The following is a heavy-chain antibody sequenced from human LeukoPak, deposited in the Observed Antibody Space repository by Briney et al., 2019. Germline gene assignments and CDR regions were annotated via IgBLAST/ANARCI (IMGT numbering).Heavy chain of an antibody. CDR2: SYPSGGTT. J-gene: IGHJ4*02. D-gene: IGHD6-13*01. V-gene: IGHV1-46*01. CDR3: ASDVIAAPSDTLRQ. Sequence: GASVKVSCKASGYTFTNYYIHWLRQAPGQGLEWMGISYPSGGTTTYAQKFQGRLTMTRGTSTSRVYMELSSLRSEDTAMYYCASDVIAAPSDTLRQWGQGTLVTVSS. CDR1: GYTFTNYY.